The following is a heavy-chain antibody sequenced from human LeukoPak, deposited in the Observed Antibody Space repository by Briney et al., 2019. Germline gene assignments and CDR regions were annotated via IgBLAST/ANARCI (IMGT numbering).Heavy chain of an antibody. CDR3: ARVQWHGSSDHYYYYMDV. Sequence: GGSLRLSCAASGFIFSDHYMDWVRQAPGKGLEWVGRIRNKANSYTTEYAASVKGRFTISRDDSKNSLFLQMNSLKTEDTAVYYCARVQWHGSSDHYYYYMDVWGKGTTVTISS. V-gene: IGHV3-72*01. J-gene: IGHJ6*03. D-gene: IGHD3-22*01. CDR2: IRNKANSYTT. CDR1: GFIFSDHY.